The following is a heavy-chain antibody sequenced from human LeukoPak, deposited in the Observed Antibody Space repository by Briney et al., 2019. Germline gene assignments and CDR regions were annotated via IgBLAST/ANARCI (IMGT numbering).Heavy chain of an antibody. CDR1: GYTFTSYY. CDR2: INPSGGST. CDR3: ARDGVAAAGPYGNYYYYMDV. Sequence: ASVKVSCKASGYTFTSYYMHWVRQAPGQGLEWMGIINPSGGSTSYAQKFQGRVTMTRDTSTSTVYMELSSLRSEDTAVYYCARDGVAAAGPYGNYYYYMDVWGKGTTVTVSS. V-gene: IGHV1-46*01. D-gene: IGHD6-13*01. J-gene: IGHJ6*03.